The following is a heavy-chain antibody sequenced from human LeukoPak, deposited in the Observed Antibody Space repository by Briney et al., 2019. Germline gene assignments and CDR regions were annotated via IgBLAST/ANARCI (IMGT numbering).Heavy chain of an antibody. CDR2: IYPGDSDT. Sequence: GESLKISCMGSGYSFSNYWIGWVRQMPGKGLEWMGIIYPGDSDTRYSPSFQGQVTISADKSISTAYLQWSSLKASDTAMYYCARPWGIAVAGDDAFDIWGQGTMVTVSS. CDR3: ARPWGIAVAGDDAFDI. D-gene: IGHD6-19*01. CDR1: GYSFSNYW. V-gene: IGHV5-51*01. J-gene: IGHJ3*02.